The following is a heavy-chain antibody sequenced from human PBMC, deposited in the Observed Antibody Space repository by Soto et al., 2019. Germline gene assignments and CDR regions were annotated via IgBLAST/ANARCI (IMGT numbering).Heavy chain of an antibody. CDR2: IIPSYDRA. D-gene: IGHD4-17*01. CDR3: ARDPTNDYGDDTFDY. Sequence: QVLLLQSGSEVKKPGSSVKVSCKASGDAFMSYAISWVRQAPGQGLEYMGGIIPSYDRAKYAQKFQGRLTVSADLYTSTVYMELISLRSEDTAVYFCARDPTNDYGDDTFDYWGQGTKVIVSS. J-gene: IGHJ4*02. CDR1: GDAFMSYA. V-gene: IGHV1-69*01.